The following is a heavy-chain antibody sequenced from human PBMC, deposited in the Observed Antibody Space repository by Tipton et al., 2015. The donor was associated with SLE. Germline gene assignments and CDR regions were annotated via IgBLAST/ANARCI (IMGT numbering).Heavy chain of an antibody. CDR1: GGPFSAYY. V-gene: IGHV4-34*01. J-gene: IGHJ6*02. D-gene: IGHD7-27*01. CDR3: ARHDTGDNYYDGLDV. Sequence: LRLSCAVYGGPFSAYYWSWIRQPPGKGLEWIGEINYSGSTKYNPSLKSRVTISVDTSKNQYSLKMTSMTAADTAVYYCARHDTGDNYYDGLDVWGQGTTVIVSS. CDR2: INYSGST.